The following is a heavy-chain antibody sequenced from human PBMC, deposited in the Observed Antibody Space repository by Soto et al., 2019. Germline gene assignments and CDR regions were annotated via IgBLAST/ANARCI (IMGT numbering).Heavy chain of an antibody. J-gene: IGHJ4*02. CDR2: IYYSGST. D-gene: IGHD6-19*01. Sequence: SETLSLTCTVSGGSMSSFYWSWIRQPPGKGLEWIGYIYYSGSTNYNPSLESRVAISVDTSKNQFSLELSSVTATDTAVYYCARRMFTSGWLDYWGQGALVTVSS. CDR1: GGSMSSFY. CDR3: ARRMFTSGWLDY. V-gene: IGHV4-59*08.